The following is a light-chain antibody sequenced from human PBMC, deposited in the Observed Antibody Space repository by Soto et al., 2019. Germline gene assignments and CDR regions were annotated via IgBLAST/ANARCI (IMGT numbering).Light chain of an antibody. CDR3: QQYGSFTYT. CDR2: GAS. V-gene: IGKV3-20*01. Sequence: ENVLTQSPGTLSLSPGERATLSCRASQSVNHDFLAWYQHRPGQAPRLLIYGASSRAAAIPDRFSGSGSGTAFTLSISRMEPEAFAVYHCQQYGSFTYTFGQGTKLEIK. J-gene: IGKJ2*01. CDR1: QSVNHDF.